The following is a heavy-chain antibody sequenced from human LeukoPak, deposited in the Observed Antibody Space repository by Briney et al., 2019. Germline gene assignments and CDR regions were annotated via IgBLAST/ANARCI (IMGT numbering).Heavy chain of an antibody. D-gene: IGHD4/OR15-4a*01. CDR2: INPQKRDT. Sequence: GASVKVSCKASGYTFSSYGINWVRLAPGRGSEWMASINPQKRDTHYAQNFQGRVTVTAGTSTNTAYMELGSLRSDDTAIYYCARRKYGADYNGMDVWGQGTTVTVSS. V-gene: IGHV1-18*01. J-gene: IGHJ6*02. CDR3: ARRKYGADYNGMDV. CDR1: GYTFSSYG.